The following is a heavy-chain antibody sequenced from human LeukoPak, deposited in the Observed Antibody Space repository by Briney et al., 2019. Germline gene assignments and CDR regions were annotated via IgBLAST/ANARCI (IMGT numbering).Heavy chain of an antibody. Sequence: PGGSLRLSCAASGFTFSSYAMSWVRQAPGKGLEWVSAISGSGGSTYYADSVKGRFTISRDNSKNTLYLHMNSLRAEDTAVYYCARDLITYCGGDCYSGYWGQGTLVTVSS. D-gene: IGHD2-21*01. J-gene: IGHJ4*02. CDR3: ARDLITYCGGDCYSGY. CDR1: GFTFSSYA. CDR2: ISGSGGST. V-gene: IGHV3-23*01.